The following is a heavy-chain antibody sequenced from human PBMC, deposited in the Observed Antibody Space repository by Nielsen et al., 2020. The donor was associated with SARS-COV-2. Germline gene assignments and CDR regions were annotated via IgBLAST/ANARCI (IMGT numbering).Heavy chain of an antibody. Sequence: SETLSLTCTVSGGSISSGGYYWSWIRQHPGKGLEWIGYIYYSGSTYYNPSLKSRVTISVDTSKNQFSLKLSSVTAADTAVYYCASVARDRLVHNNWFDPWGQGTLVTVSS. CDR1: GGSISSGGYY. CDR3: ASVARDRLVHNNWFDP. D-gene: IGHD6-19*01. CDR2: IYYSGST. J-gene: IGHJ5*02. V-gene: IGHV4-31*03.